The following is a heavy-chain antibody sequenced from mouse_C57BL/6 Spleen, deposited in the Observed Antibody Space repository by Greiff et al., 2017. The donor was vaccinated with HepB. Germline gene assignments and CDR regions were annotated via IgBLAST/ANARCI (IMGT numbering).Heavy chain of an antibody. CDR2: IDPSDSYT. V-gene: IGHV1-69*01. CDR3: ARRTVVARGYYFDY. Sequence: QVQLQQPGAELVMPGASVKLSCKASGYTFTSYWMHWVKQRPGQGLEWIGEIDPSDSYTNYNQKFKGKSTLTVDKSSSTAYMQLSSLTSEDSAVYYCARRTVVARGYYFDYWGQGTTLTVSS. J-gene: IGHJ2*01. D-gene: IGHD1-1*01. CDR1: GYTFTSYW.